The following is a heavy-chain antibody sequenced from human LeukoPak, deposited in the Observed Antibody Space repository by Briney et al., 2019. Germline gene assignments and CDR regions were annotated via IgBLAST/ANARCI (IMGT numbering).Heavy chain of an antibody. CDR3: ASLGGYYYDSSGSSGDY. CDR2: IYYSGST. V-gene: IGHV4-59*08. CDR1: GGSISSYY. D-gene: IGHD3-22*01. J-gene: IGHJ4*02. Sequence: PSETLSLTCTVSGGSISSYYWSWIRQPPGKGLEWIGYIYYSGSTNYNPSLKSRVTISVDTSKNQFSLKLSSVTAADTAVYYCASLGGYYYDSSGSSGDYWGQGTLVTVSS.